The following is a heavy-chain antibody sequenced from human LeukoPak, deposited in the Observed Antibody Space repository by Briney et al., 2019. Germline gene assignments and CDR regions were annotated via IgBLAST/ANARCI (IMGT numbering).Heavy chain of an antibody. Sequence: ASVKVSCRASGYTFTGYYMHWVRQAPGQGLEWVGWINPNGGDTNYAQKFQGRVALTRDTSISTAYMELSRLRSDDTAVYYCARDRSGADFWGQGTLVTVSS. D-gene: IGHD3-10*01. CDR2: INPNGGDT. CDR3: ARDRSGADF. J-gene: IGHJ4*02. CDR1: GYTFTGYY. V-gene: IGHV1-2*02.